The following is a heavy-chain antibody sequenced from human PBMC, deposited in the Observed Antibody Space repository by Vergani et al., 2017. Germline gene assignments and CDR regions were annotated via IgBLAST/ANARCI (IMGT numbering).Heavy chain of an antibody. CDR3: ARGQPSSGYDH. J-gene: IGHJ5*02. CDR2: LGANTIYE. CDR1: GFSFPGYA. Sequence: EVRLLESGGGLVQPGGSLRLSCEASGFSFPGYAMSWVRQAPGKGLEWVSSLGANTIYEYYADAVKGRFTISRDNAENSLYLQMKSLTVEDTAVYYCARGQPSSGYDHWGQGTRVTVSS. D-gene: IGHD5-12*01. V-gene: IGHV3-21*01.